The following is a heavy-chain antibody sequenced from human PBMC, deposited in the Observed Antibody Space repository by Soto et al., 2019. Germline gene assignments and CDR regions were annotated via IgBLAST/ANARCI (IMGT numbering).Heavy chain of an antibody. CDR1: GGSISGGDYY. J-gene: IGHJ4*02. V-gene: IGHV4-30-4*01. D-gene: IGHD3-3*01. Sequence: PSETLCLTYTVSGGSISGGDYYWSWIRQPPGKGLEWIGYIYYSGSTYYNPSLKSRVTISVDTSKNQFSLKLSSVTAADTAVYYCARVLYTLYDFWSGYPRPHYFDYWGQGTLVTVSS. CDR2: IYYSGST. CDR3: ARVLYTLYDFWSGYPRPHYFDY.